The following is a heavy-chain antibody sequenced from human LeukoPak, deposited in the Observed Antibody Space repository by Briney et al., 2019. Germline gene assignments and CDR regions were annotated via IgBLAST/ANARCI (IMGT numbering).Heavy chain of an antibody. V-gene: IGHV3-53*01. CDR2: IYSGGST. CDR3: ARDRGGDYGGNFAFDI. D-gene: IGHD4-23*01. J-gene: IGHJ3*02. Sequence: PGGSLRLSCAASGFIVSSNYMSWVRQAPGKGLEWVSVIYSGGSTYYADSVKGRFTISRDNSKNTLYLQMNSLRAEDTAVYYCARDRGGDYGGNFAFDIWGQGTMVTVSS. CDR1: GFIVSSNY.